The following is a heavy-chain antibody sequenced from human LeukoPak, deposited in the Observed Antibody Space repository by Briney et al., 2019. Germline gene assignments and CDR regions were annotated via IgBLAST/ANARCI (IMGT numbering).Heavy chain of an antibody. D-gene: IGHD2-15*01. J-gene: IGHJ3*02. V-gene: IGHV3-33*01. CDR3: ARKNTQDAFDI. Sequence: GGSLRLSCAASGFTFSSYGMQWVRQAPGKGLEWVAVIWYDGSNDYYANSVKGRFTISRDNSKNTLYLQMNSLRAEDTAVYFCARKNTQDAFDIWGQGTMVTVSS. CDR1: GFTFSSYG. CDR2: IWYDGSND.